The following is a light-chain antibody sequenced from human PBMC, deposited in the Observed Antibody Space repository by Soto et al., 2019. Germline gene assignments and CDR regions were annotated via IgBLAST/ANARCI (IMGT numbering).Light chain of an antibody. Sequence: AIRMTQSPSSFSASTGDSVTITCRASQGISSYLAWYQQKPGKAPKLLIYAASTLQSGVPSRFSGSGSGTEFTLTISCLQSEDFATYSCQQYYSYPHTFGQGTKVDIK. CDR1: QGISSY. CDR2: AAS. V-gene: IGKV1-8*01. J-gene: IGKJ1*01. CDR3: QQYYSYPHT.